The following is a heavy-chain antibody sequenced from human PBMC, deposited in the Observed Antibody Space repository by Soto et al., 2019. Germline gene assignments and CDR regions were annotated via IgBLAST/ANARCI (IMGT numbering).Heavy chain of an antibody. J-gene: IGHJ4*02. V-gene: IGHV3-33*01. CDR2: IWYDGSNK. CDR1: GFTFISYG. CDR3: ARDRNDILTGSPTYYFDY. Sequence: GGSLRLSCAASGFTFISYGMHWVRQAPGKGLEWVAVIWYDGSNKYYADSVKGRFTISRDNSKNTLYLQMNSLRAEDTAVYYCARDRNDILTGSPTYYFDYWGQGTLVTVSS. D-gene: IGHD3-9*01.